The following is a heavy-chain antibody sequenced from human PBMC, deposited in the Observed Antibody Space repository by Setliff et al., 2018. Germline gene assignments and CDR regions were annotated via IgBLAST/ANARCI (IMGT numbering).Heavy chain of an antibody. CDR3: ARRPGAGWFLNWFDP. D-gene: IGHD6-19*01. V-gene: IGHV4-39*01. CDR2: IYYSGST. Sequence: NPSETLSLTCTVAGGSISSSSSYWGWIRQPPGKGLEWIGSIYYSGSTYYNPSLKSRVTTSVDTSKNEFPLKLSYVTAADPAVYYCARRPGAGWFLNWFDPWGQGTLVTVSS. CDR1: GGSISSSSSY. J-gene: IGHJ5*02.